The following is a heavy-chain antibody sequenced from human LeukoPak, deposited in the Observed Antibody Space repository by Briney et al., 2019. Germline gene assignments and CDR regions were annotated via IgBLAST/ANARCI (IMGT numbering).Heavy chain of an antibody. CDR3: AREIVVSDFWSGHISYFDY. J-gene: IGHJ4*02. D-gene: IGHD3-3*01. CDR2: VNSDGSTT. CDR1: GFTLSSYS. Sequence: PGGSLRLSCAASGFTLSSYSMNWVRQAPGKGLVWVSRVNSDGSTTTYADSVKGRFTISGDNAKNTLYLQMNSLRAEDTAVYYCAREIVVSDFWSGHISYFDYWGQGTLVTVSS. V-gene: IGHV3-74*01.